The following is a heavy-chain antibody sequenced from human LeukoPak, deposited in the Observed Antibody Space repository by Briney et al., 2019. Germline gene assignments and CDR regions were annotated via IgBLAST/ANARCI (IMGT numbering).Heavy chain of an antibody. CDR1: GFTFSSYW. CDR3: ARATPDFWSGYRFDY. D-gene: IGHD3-3*01. V-gene: IGHV3-74*01. CDR2: INTDGSNT. J-gene: IGHJ4*02. Sequence: PGGSLRLSCAASGFTFSSYWMHWVRQVPGKGLVWVSQINTDGSNTNYADSVKGRFTISRDNAKNTLYLQMNSLRAEDTAVYYCARATPDFWSGYRFDYWGQGTLVTVSS.